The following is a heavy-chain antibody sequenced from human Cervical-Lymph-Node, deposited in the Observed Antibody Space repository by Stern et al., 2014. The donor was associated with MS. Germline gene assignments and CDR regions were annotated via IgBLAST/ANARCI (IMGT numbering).Heavy chain of an antibody. J-gene: IGHJ3*02. V-gene: IGHV3-11*01. CDR3: ARSHSKWLVHDAFDI. CDR1: GFTFSDYY. Sequence: MQLVESGGGLVKPGGSLRLSCAASGFTFSDYYMSWIRQAPGKGLEWGSSISSSGSSIYYADSVKGRFTISRDNAKNSLYLQMNSLRAEDTAVYYCARSHSKWLVHDAFDIWGQGTMVSVSS. D-gene: IGHD6-19*01. CDR2: ISSSGSSI.